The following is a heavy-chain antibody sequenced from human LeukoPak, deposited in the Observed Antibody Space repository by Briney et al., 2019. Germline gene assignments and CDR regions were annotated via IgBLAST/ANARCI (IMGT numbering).Heavy chain of an antibody. D-gene: IGHD5-12*01. CDR3: ARGVEGVDIVATNSYYFDY. V-gene: IGHV4-39*07. Sequence: SETLSLTCTVSSGSIRNSNYYWGWIRQPPGKGLEWIGSVFYDGSSDYSPSLKSRVTISVDTSKNQFSLKLSSVTAADTAVYYRARGVEGVDIVATNSYYFDYWGQGTLVTVSS. CDR2: VFYDGSS. CDR1: SGSIRNSNYY. J-gene: IGHJ4*02.